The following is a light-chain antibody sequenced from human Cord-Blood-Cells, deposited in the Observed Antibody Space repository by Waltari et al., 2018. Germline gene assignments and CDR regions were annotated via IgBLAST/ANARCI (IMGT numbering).Light chain of an antibody. J-gene: IGLJ3*02. CDR2: GNS. Sequence: SVLTPPLSVSGAPGQRVTISCTGSSSNTWAGSYVHWYQQLPGTAPKLLIYGNSNRPSGVPDRFSGSKSGTSASLAITGLQAEDEADYYCQSYDSSLSGSVFGGGTKLTVL. CDR1: SSNTWAGSY. V-gene: IGLV1-40*01. CDR3: QSYDSSLSGSV.